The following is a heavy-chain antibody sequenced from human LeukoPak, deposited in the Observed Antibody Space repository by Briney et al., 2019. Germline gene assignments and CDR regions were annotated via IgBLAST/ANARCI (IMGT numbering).Heavy chain of an antibody. J-gene: IGHJ6*02. CDR1: GGTFSSYA. CDR2: ILPIFDMA. D-gene: IGHD5-24*01. CDR3: ARDGGWLQTQNHYYYHGMDV. V-gene: IGHV1-69*04. Sequence: SVKVSCKASGGTFSSYAISWVRQAPGQGLEWMGRILPIFDMANYAQKFQGRVTITADKSTRTAYMELSSLRSDDTAVYYCARDGGWLQTQNHYYYHGMDVWGQGTTVTVSS.